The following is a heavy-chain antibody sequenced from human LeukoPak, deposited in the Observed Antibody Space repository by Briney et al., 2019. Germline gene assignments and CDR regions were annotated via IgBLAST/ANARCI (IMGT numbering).Heavy chain of an antibody. CDR1: GGSISSGSYY. J-gene: IGHJ4*02. CDR3: ARGGYSSSSDY. Sequence: SETLSLTCTVSGGSISSGSYYWSWIRQPAGKGLEWIGRIYTSGSTNYNPSLKSRVTISVDTSKNQFSLKLSSVTAADTAVYYCARGGYSSSSDYWGQGTLVTVSS. D-gene: IGHD6-6*01. CDR2: IYTSGST. V-gene: IGHV4-61*02.